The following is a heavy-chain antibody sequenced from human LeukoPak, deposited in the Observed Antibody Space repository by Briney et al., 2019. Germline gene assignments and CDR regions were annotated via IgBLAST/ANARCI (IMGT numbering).Heavy chain of an antibody. CDR2: ISAYNGNT. J-gene: IGHJ5*02. D-gene: IGHD2-21*02. V-gene: IGHV1-18*01. CDR3: AYCGGDCYSRWFDP. Sequence: ASVKVSCKASGYTFTSYGISWVRQAPGQGLEWMGWISAYNGNTNYAQKLQGRVTMTTNTSTSTAYMELRSLRSDDTAVYYCAYCGGDCYSRWFDPWGQGTLVTVSS. CDR1: GYTFTSYG.